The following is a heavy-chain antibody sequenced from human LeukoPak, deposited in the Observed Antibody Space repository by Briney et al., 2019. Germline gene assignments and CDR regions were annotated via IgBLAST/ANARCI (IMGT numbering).Heavy chain of an antibody. J-gene: IGHJ4*02. CDR3: AKDLDSNAYYFDY. Sequence: SGGSLRLSCAASGFTFSSYAMSWVRQAPGRGLEWVSYISNGGSNIYYANSVKGRFTISRDNSKNTLYLQMNSLRAEDTAVYYCAKDLDSNAYYFDYWGQGTLVTVSS. CDR2: ISNGGSNI. V-gene: IGHV3-23*01. D-gene: IGHD4-11*01. CDR1: GFTFSSYA.